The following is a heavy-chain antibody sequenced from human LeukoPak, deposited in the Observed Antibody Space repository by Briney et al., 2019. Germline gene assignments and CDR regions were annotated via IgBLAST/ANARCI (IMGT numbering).Heavy chain of an antibody. CDR2: ISGSSSYT. D-gene: IGHD6-13*01. CDR1: GFTFSDYY. Sequence: GGSLRLSCAASGFTFSDYYMSWIRQAPVKGLEWVSYISGSSSYTNYADSVKGRFTISRDNAKNSLYLQMNSLRAEDTAVYYCARRYSSSWYDYWGQGTLVTVSS. CDR3: ARRYSSSWYDY. J-gene: IGHJ4*02. V-gene: IGHV3-11*03.